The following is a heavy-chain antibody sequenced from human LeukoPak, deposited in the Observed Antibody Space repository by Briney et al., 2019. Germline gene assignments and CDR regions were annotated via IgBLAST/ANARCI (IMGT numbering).Heavy chain of an antibody. D-gene: IGHD4-23*01. Sequence: SETLSLTCTVSGGSISSYYWSWIRQHPGKGLEWIGCIYFSGSTYYNPSLKSRVTISVDTSKNQFSLQLSSVTAADTAVYYCARDYYGGNPGYYFDHWGQGTLVTVSS. J-gene: IGHJ4*02. CDR1: GGSISSYY. CDR3: ARDYYGGNPGYYFDH. V-gene: IGHV4-59*06. CDR2: IYFSGST.